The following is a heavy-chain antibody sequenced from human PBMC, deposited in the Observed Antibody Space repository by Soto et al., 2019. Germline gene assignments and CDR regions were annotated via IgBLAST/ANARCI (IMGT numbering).Heavy chain of an antibody. Sequence: WGSVRITCAAAGCIFSNYLMILVRQAPGKGLEWVSSISSSSSYIYYADSVKGRFTISRDNAKNSLYLQMNSLRAEDTAVYYCARGIAAEDYYYYYGMDVWGQGTTVTVSS. J-gene: IGHJ6*02. V-gene: IGHV3-21*01. CDR1: GCIFSNYL. CDR3: ARGIAAEDYYYYYGMDV. CDR2: ISSSSSYI. D-gene: IGHD6-13*01.